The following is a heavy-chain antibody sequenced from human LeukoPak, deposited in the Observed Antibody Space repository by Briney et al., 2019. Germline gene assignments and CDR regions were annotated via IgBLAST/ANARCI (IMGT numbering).Heavy chain of an antibody. CDR3: ARITMGATSANFYYYFLDA. CDR1: GFTFSGYT. V-gene: IGHV3-64*02. J-gene: IGHJ6*03. Sequence: GGTLRLSCAASGFTFSGYTLHWVRQAPGKGLEYVSAIISHGGSTHYADSVKGRFTVSRDNSKNTLYLQMDSLRAEDMAVYYCARITMGATSANFYYYFLDAWGKGTTVTVSS. CDR2: IISHGGST. D-gene: IGHD3-3*01.